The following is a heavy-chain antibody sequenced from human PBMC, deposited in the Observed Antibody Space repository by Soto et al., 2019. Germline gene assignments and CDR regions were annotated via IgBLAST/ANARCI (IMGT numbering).Heavy chain of an antibody. CDR3: ARLKRGYSGYYYYGMDV. CDR1: GYSFTNYW. D-gene: IGHD5-12*01. J-gene: IGHJ6*02. Sequence: GESLKNSCKGSGYSFTNYWIGWVRQMPGKSLEWMGIIYPGDSDTRYSPSFQGQVTISADKSISTAYLQWSSLKASDTTMYYCARLKRGYSGYYYYGMDVWGQGTTVTVSS. CDR2: IYPGDSDT. V-gene: IGHV5-51*01.